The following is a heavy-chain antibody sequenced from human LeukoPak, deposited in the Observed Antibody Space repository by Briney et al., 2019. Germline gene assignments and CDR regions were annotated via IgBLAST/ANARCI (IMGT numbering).Heavy chain of an antibody. CDR1: GVSISNHY. V-gene: IGHV4-59*11. D-gene: IGHD3-10*01. Sequence: SETLSLTCTVSGVSISNHYWSWIRQPPGKKLEYIGYISFSGSTNHNPSLKSRASISLDTSKNQFSLNLKSVTAADTAVYSCARDQYHGSGTYAWFDPWGQGTLVTVSS. CDR2: ISFSGST. CDR3: ARDQYHGSGTYAWFDP. J-gene: IGHJ5*02.